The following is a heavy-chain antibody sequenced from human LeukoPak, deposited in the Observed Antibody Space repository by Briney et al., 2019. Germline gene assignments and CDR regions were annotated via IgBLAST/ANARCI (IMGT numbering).Heavy chain of an antibody. J-gene: IGHJ4*02. CDR1: GFTFSSHS. CDR3: ARAMTTVFDY. Sequence: PGGSLRLSCAASGFTFSSHSMNWVRQAPGKGLEWVSSISSSSSYIYYADSVKGRFTISRDNAKNSLYLQMNSLRAEDTAVYYCARAMTTVFDYWGQGTLVTVSS. CDR2: ISSSSSYI. D-gene: IGHD4-17*01. V-gene: IGHV3-21*01.